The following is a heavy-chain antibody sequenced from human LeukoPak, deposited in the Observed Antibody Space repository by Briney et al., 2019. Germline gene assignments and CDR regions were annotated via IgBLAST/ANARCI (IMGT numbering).Heavy chain of an antibody. CDR2: IYPGDSDT. Sequence: GEALKISCKGSGYSFTTSWIGWVRQMPGKGLEWMGIIYPGDSDTRYSPSFQGQVTISADKSISTADLQWSSLKASDTAMYYCARHGSSWYFDYWGQGTLVTVSS. J-gene: IGHJ4*02. D-gene: IGHD6-13*01. CDR1: GYSFTTSW. V-gene: IGHV5-51*01. CDR3: ARHGSSWYFDY.